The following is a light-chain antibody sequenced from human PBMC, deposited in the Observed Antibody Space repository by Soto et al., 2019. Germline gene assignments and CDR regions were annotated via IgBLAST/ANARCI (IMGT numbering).Light chain of an antibody. CDR3: SSYTSNNFYV. V-gene: IGLV2-14*01. CDR1: SSDISAYNY. J-gene: IGLJ1*01. Sequence: QSALTQPASVSGSAGQSITISCTGASSDISAYNYVSWYQQHPGKAPKLIIYAVGDRPSGLSNRFSGSKSGNTASLTISRLQTEDEADYYCSSYTSNNFYVFGTGTKVTVL. CDR2: AVG.